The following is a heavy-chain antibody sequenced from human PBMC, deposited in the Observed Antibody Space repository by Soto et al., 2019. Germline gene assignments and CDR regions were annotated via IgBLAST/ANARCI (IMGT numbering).Heavy chain of an antibody. CDR3: AKDCSGSSCYSDY. CDR1: GFTFNSYA. D-gene: IGHD2-15*01. J-gene: IGHJ4*02. CDR2: ISGIDSTT. Sequence: GGSLRLSCAASGFTFNSYAMSWVRQAPGKGLEWVSAISGIDSTTYYADSVKGRFTISRDNSKNTLYLQMNSLRAEDTAVYYCAKDCSGSSCYSDYWGQGTLVTVSS. V-gene: IGHV3-23*01.